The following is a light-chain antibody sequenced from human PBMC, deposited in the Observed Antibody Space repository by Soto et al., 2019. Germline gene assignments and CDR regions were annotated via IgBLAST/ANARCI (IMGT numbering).Light chain of an antibody. CDR3: QQYNNWPYT. J-gene: IGKJ2*01. Sequence: EIVMTQSPVALSVSPGERAALSCRASQSVGRNFAWYQQRPGQAPRVLIYGTSTRATGVPARFSGSGSGRDFTLTISSLQSEDFAVYYCQQYNNWPYTSGQGTRLEIK. V-gene: IGKV3-15*01. CDR2: GTS. CDR1: QSVGRN.